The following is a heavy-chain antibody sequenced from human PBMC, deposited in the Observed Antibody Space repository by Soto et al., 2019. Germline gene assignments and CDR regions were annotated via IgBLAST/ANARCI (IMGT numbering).Heavy chain of an antibody. D-gene: IGHD1-1*01. CDR2: ISSSSSTI. CDR1: GFTFSSYS. V-gene: IGHV3-48*02. J-gene: IGHJ6*02. Sequence: GGSLRLSCAASGFTFSSYSMNWVRQAPGKGLEWVSYISSSSSTIYYADSVKGRFTISRDNAKNSLYLQMNSLRDEDTAVYYCARDLDSVNYYYGMDVWGQGTTVTVS. CDR3: ARDLDSVNYYYGMDV.